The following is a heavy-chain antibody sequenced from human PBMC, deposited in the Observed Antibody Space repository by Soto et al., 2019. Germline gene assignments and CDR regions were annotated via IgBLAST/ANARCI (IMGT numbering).Heavy chain of an antibody. J-gene: IGHJ4*02. D-gene: IGHD1-7*01. Sequence: RGSLRHSWAGSGFTFSSYSMNWGRQAPGKGLEWVSSISSSSSYIYYADSVKGRFTISRDNAKNSLYLQMNSLRAEDTAVYYCARVTGTTGPDYWGQGTLVTVSS. V-gene: IGHV3-21*01. CDR1: GFTFSSYS. CDR3: ARVTGTTGPDY. CDR2: ISSSSSYI.